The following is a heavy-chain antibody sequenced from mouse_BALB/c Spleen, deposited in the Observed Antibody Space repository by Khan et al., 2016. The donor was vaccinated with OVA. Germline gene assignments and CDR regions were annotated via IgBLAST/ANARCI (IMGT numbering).Heavy chain of an antibody. Sequence: EVELVESGGTLVKPGGSLKLSCAASGFTFSSYAMSWVRQTPEKRLEWVATISSGGTYTYYPDSVKGRFTISRVNAKNTLYLQMSSLRSEDTAMYYCVRDYYGSSYEDYWGQGTTLTVSS. CDR1: GFTFSSYA. J-gene: IGHJ2*01. CDR3: VRDYYGSSYEDY. D-gene: IGHD1-1*01. CDR2: ISSGGTYT. V-gene: IGHV5-9-3*01.